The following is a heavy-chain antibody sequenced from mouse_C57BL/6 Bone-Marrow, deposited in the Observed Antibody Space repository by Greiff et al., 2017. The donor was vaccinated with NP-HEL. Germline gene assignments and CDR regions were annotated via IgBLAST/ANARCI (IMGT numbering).Heavy chain of an antibody. J-gene: IGHJ3*01. D-gene: IGHD4-1*02. V-gene: IGHV6-3*01. Sequence: EVMLVESGGGLVQPGGSMKLSCVASGFTFSNYWMNWVRQSPEKGLEWVAQISFKSDSYATHYAESVQGRFTISSDDSISSVYFQMNNFRAQDPGNYYCTGPSQLVPFAYWGQGTLVTVSA. CDR1: GFTFSNYW. CDR2: ISFKSDSYAT. CDR3: TGPSQLVPFAY.